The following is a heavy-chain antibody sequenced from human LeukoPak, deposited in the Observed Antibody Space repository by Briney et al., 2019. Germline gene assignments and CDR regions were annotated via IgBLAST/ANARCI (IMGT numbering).Heavy chain of an antibody. Sequence: ASVKASCKASGYTFTSYGISWVRQAPGQGLEWMGWISAYNGNTNYAQKLQGRVTVTTDTSTSTAYMELRSLRSDDTAVYYCARDSEYSGSYSFDYWGQGTLVTVSS. J-gene: IGHJ4*02. CDR3: ARDSEYSGSYSFDY. D-gene: IGHD1-26*01. CDR1: GYTFTSYG. CDR2: ISAYNGNT. V-gene: IGHV1-18*01.